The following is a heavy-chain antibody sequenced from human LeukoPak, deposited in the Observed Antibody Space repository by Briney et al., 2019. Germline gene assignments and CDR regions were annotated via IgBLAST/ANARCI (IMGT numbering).Heavy chain of an antibody. D-gene: IGHD2-15*01. CDR2: SSDSGGST. CDR1: GLTFSSYA. Sequence: GGSLRLSCAASGLTFSSYAMSWVRQAPGKGLEWVSSSDSGGSTYYADSVKGRFTISRDNSNNTLYLQMNSLRAEDTAVYYCATLGYCSGGSCYTGGGNDYWGQGTLVTVSS. CDR3: ATLGYCSGGSCYTGGGNDY. V-gene: IGHV3-23*01. J-gene: IGHJ4*02.